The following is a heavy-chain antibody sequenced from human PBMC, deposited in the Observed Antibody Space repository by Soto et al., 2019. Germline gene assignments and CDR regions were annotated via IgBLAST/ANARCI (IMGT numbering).Heavy chain of an antibody. J-gene: IGHJ3*02. V-gene: IGHV3-23*01. Sequence: EVQLLESGGGVVQPGGPLRLSCAASGFTFSDYAMSWVRQTPGKGPQWGSGVDGRDDDKHHAGSVSRRFIVSGDNSKNTLHLQMTSLRADDTAIYYGAKNATSFSGVWVPIEMWGQGTEVTVSS. CDR2: VDGRDDDK. D-gene: IGHD2-8*01. CDR1: GFTFSDYA. CDR3: AKNATSFSGVWVPIEM.